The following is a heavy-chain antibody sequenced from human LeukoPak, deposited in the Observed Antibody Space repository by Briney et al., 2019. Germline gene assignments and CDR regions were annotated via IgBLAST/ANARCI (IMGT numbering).Heavy chain of an antibody. V-gene: IGHV3-30*02. D-gene: IGHD4-17*01. J-gene: IGHJ5*02. Sequence: GSLRLSCAASGFSFSSYGMHWLRQAPGKGLEWVAFIRNDGSNTYYADSVKGRFTISRDNSKNTLYLQMNSLRAEDTAVYYCAKAGDYGDYVWFDPWGQGTLVTVSS. CDR3: AKAGDYGDYVWFDP. CDR1: GFSFSSYG. CDR2: IRNDGSNT.